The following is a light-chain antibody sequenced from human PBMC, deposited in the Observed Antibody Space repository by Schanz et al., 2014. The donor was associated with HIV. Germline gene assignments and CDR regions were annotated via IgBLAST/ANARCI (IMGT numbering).Light chain of an antibody. V-gene: IGLV2-14*03. Sequence: QSALTQPASVSGSPGQSITISCTGTSSDVGGYNYVSWYQQHPGRAPKVLIYDVRDRPSGVSNRFSGSKSGNTASLTISGLQAEDEADYYCCSYGGSNNYVFGTGTKLTVL. CDR1: SSDVGGYNY. CDR2: DVR. J-gene: IGLJ1*01. CDR3: CSYGGSNNYV.